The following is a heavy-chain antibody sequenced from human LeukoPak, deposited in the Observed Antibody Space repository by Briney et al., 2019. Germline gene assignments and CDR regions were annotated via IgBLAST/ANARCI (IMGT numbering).Heavy chain of an antibody. D-gene: IGHD3-10*01. J-gene: IGHJ6*03. Sequence: PSETLSLTCTVSGGSISSYYWSWIRQPPGKGLEWIGYIYYSGSTNYNPSLKSRVTISVDTSKNQFSLKLSSVTAADTAVYYCARGPRGVSYYYYYYYMDVWGKGTTVTVSS. CDR2: IYYSGST. V-gene: IGHV4-59*12. CDR1: GGSISSYY. CDR3: ARGPRGVSYYYYYYYMDV.